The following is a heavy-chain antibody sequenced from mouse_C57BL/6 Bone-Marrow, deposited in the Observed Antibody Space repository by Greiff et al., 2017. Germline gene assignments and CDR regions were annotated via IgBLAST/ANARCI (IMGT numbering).Heavy chain of an antibody. J-gene: IGHJ3*01. CDR2: FYPRSGNT. D-gene: IGHD1-3*01. CDR3: ASEWAY. V-gene: IGHV1-81*01. CDR1: GYTFTSSG. Sequence: QVQLQQSGAELSRPGASVKLSCKASGYTFTSSGISWVKQRTGQGLEGIGEFYPRSGNTYYNEKFKGKATLTADKSSSTAYRELRSLTSEDSAVYFCASEWAYWGQGTLVTVSA.